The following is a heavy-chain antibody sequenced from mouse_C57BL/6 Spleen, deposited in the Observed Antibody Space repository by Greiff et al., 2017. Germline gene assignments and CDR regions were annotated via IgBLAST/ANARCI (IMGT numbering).Heavy chain of an antibody. CDR3: ARHEMGYYYGCSSYCCDY. D-gene: IGHD1-1*01. CDR2: FYPGSGSI. J-gene: IGHJ2*01. CDR1: GYTFTEYT. V-gene: IGHV1-62-2*01. Sequence: QVQLQQSGAELVKPGASVKLSCKASGYTFTEYTIHWVKQRSGQGLEWIGWFYPGSGSITYNETFTDKATFTADKSSCTVCMELRRLKSEDYAVFLGARHEMGYYYGCSSYCCDYWGQGTTLTVSS.